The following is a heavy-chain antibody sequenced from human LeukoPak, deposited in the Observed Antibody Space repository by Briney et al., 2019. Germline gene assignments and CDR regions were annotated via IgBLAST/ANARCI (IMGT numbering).Heavy chain of an antibody. D-gene: IGHD2-2*01. Sequence: SQTLSLTCAISGDSVSSNSVTWNWIRQSPSSGLEWLGRTYYRSTWYNDYAVSVRGRITVNPDTSKNQFSLHLNSVTPEDTAVYYCARRLTQYDCFDPWGQGILVTVSS. J-gene: IGHJ5*02. V-gene: IGHV6-1*01. CDR2: TYYRSTWYN. CDR1: GDSVSSNSVT. CDR3: ARRLTQYDCFDP.